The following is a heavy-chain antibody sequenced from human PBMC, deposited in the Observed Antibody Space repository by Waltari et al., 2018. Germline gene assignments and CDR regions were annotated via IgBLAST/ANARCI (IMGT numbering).Heavy chain of an antibody. Sequence: QLQLQESGPGLVKPSETLSLTCTVSGGSISSSSYYWGWIRQHPGKGLEWIGSIYYSVSTYYNPALKSRGTISVDTSKNQFSLKLSSVTAAETAVYDGARTSSSSWYTGAGYFDYWGQGTLVTVSS. CDR2: IYYSVST. D-gene: IGHD6-13*01. V-gene: IGHV4-39*07. CDR1: GGSISSSSYY. CDR3: ARTSSSSWYTGAGYFDY. J-gene: IGHJ4*02.